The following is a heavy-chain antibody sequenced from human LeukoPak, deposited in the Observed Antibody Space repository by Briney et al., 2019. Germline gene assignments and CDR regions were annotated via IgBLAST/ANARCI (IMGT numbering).Heavy chain of an antibody. V-gene: IGHV3-30*04. CDR2: IAHDETNR. D-gene: IGHD2-2*01. Sequence: GWSPTLSCATSGFTFGSYTMHWVRQAPGKGLEWVAVIAHDETNRFYSDSVRGRFTISRDNSMNTLYLRMNSLRPEDTAVYFCARDLTPGAPDYFDSWGRGTLVTVSS. CDR3: ARDLTPGAPDYFDS. J-gene: IGHJ4*02. CDR1: GFTFGSYT.